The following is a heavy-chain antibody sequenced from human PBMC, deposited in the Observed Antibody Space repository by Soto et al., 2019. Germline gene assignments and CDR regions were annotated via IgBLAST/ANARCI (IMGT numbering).Heavy chain of an antibody. D-gene: IGHD3-3*01. V-gene: IGHV4-34*01. CDR3: ARAGIFGAQDKRHGLDV. J-gene: IGHJ6*04. CDR2: INHSGST. Sequence: QVQLQQWGAGLLKPSETLSLTCAVYGGSFSGYYWSWIRQPPGKGLEWIGEINHSGSTNYNPSLKTRVTISVDASKNQCSLKLSSVTAADTAVYYCARAGIFGAQDKRHGLDVWGKGTTVTVSS. CDR1: GGSFSGYY.